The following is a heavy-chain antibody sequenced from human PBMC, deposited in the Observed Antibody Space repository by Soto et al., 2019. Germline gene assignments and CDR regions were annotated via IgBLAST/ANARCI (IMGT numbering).Heavy chain of an antibody. D-gene: IGHD3-9*01. CDR2: IYWDDEK. CDR1: GLSLSTSGVA. Sequence: QITLKESGPTLVKPTQTLTLTCTFSGLSLSTSGVAVGWIRQPPGKALEWLALIYWDDEKRYSPSLTSRLTINKDTSKNQVALTMTNMDPVDTSTYYCAHRLARGATGLYFQHWGQGTPVTVSS. J-gene: IGHJ1*01. V-gene: IGHV2-5*02. CDR3: AHRLARGATGLYFQH.